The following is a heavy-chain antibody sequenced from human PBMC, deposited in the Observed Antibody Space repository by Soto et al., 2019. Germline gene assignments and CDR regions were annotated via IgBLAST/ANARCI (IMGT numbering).Heavy chain of an antibody. CDR1: GGSISSYY. V-gene: IGHV4-59*08. D-gene: IGHD3-10*01. CDR3: ARNYGSGSYYYYYYYMDV. J-gene: IGHJ6*03. Sequence: SETLSLTCTVSGGSISSYYWSWIRQPPGKGLEWIGYIYYSGSTNYNPSLKSRVTISVDTSKNQFSLKLSSVTAADTAVYYCARNYGSGSYYYYYYYMDVWGKGTTVTVSS. CDR2: IYYSGST.